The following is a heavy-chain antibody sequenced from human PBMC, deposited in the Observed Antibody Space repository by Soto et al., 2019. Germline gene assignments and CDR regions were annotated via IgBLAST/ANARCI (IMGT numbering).Heavy chain of an antibody. D-gene: IGHD3-10*01. CDR1: GGSLSSYY. Sequence: ASETLSPTRTVSGGSLSSYYWSWVRQPPGKGLEWIGYIYYSGSTNYNPSLKSRVTISVDTSKNQFSLKLSSVTAADTAVYYCARALGGSGRGPGNFDYWGQGTLVTVSS. CDR2: IYYSGST. CDR3: ARALGGSGRGPGNFDY. V-gene: IGHV4-59*01. J-gene: IGHJ4*02.